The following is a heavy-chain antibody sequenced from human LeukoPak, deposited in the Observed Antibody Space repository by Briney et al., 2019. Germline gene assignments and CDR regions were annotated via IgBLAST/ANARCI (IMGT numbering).Heavy chain of an antibody. CDR1: GFRFGSDW. Sequence: PGGSLRLSCAVSGFRFGSDWMSWVRQAPGKGLEWVANISPDGSEKFYVDSVKGRFTISRDNGKNSLYLQLNSLRADDTAVYYCARYYDPPVGDAFDLWGQGTMVTVSP. D-gene: IGHD3-16*01. V-gene: IGHV3-7*01. CDR3: ARYYDPPVGDAFDL. CDR2: ISPDGSEK. J-gene: IGHJ3*01.